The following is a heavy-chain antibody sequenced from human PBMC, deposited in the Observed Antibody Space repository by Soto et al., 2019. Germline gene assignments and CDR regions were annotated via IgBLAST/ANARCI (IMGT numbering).Heavy chain of an antibody. V-gene: IGHV4-59*08. CDR3: ARQGSVSGYDSNYYYYYMDV. CDR1: GGSISSYY. CDR2: IYYSGST. J-gene: IGHJ6*03. Sequence: SETLSLTCTVSGGSISSYYWSWIRQPPGKGLEWIGYIYYSGSTNYNPSLKSRVTISVDTSKNQFSLKLSSVTAADTAVYYCARQGSVSGYDSNYYYYYMDVWGKGTTVTVSS. D-gene: IGHD5-12*01.